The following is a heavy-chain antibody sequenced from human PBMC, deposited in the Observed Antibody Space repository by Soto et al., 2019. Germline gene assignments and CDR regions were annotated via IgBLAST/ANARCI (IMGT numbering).Heavy chain of an antibody. CDR3: ARLIGNSGLDP. CDR2: TYYRSKWYN. Sequence: SQTLSLTCAISGDSVSSNSATWDCIRQSPSRGLEWLGRTYYRSKWYNDYAVSVKSRITINPDTSNNQLSLQLNSETPDDTAVYYCARLIGNSGLDPWCHGTLVTVAS. J-gene: IGHJ5*02. V-gene: IGHV6-1*01. D-gene: IGHD3-16*02. CDR1: GDSVSSNSAT.